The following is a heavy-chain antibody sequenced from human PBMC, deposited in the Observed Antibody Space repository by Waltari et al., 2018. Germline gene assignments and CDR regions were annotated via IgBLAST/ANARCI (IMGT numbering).Heavy chain of an antibody. CDR3: ARGEGEMATPLGY. Sequence: QVQLVQSGAEVKKPGASVKVSCKAYGYTFTGYYMHWVRQAPGQGLEWMGWSNPNGGGTNYAQKFQGRVTMTRDTSISTAYMELSRLGSDDTAVYYCARGEGEMATPLGYWGQGTLVTVSS. D-gene: IGHD5-12*01. CDR1: GYTFTGYY. CDR2: SNPNGGGT. J-gene: IGHJ4*02. V-gene: IGHV1-2*02.